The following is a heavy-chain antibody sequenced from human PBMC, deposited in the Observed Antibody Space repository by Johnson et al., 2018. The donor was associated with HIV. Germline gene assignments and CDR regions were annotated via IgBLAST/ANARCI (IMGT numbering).Heavy chain of an antibody. J-gene: IGHJ3*02. Sequence: MQLVESGGDLVQPGGSLRLSCASSGFTFSSNAMSWVRQAPGKGLEWVSVISGSGASTYHADSVKGRFTISRENSKNTVYLQMNSLRVEDTAVYYCAKSPGKDHGGNSGGFDIWGQGTMVTVSS. CDR3: AKSPGKDHGGNSGGFDI. D-gene: IGHD4/OR15-4a*01. CDR2: ISGSGAST. CDR1: GFTFSSNA. V-gene: IGHV3-23*04.